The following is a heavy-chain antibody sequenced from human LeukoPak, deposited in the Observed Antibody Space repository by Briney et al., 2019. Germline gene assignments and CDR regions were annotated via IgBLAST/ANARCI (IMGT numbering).Heavy chain of an antibody. CDR2: IIPILGIA. CDR3: ARVGATGHHYFDY. V-gene: IGHV1-69*04. Sequence: ASVKVSCKASGGTFSSYAISWVRQAPGQGLEWMGRIIPILGIANYAQKFQGRVTITADKSTSTAYMELSSLRSEDTAVYYCARVGATGHHYFDYWGQGTLVTVSS. D-gene: IGHD1-26*01. CDR1: GGTFSSYA. J-gene: IGHJ4*02.